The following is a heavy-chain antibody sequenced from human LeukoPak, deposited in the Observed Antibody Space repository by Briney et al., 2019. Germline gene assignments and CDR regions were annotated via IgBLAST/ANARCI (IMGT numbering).Heavy chain of an antibody. J-gene: IGHJ4*02. CDR2: ISNTGGST. CDR3: AKASESYARAINDY. CDR1: GFTFSSYS. Sequence: PGGSLRLSCAASGFTFSSYSMNWVRQAPGRGLEWVSSISNTGGSTYFADSVQGRFTISRDDSKSTLFLQMNSLRAEDTAVYYCAKASESYARAINDYWGQGTLVTVSS. V-gene: IGHV3-23*01. D-gene: IGHD2-2*01.